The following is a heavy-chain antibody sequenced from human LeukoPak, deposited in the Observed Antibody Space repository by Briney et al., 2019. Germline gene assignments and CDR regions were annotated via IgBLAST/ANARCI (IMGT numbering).Heavy chain of an antibody. V-gene: IGHV4-61*01. J-gene: IGHJ6*02. Sequence: SETLSLTCTVSGGSVSSGSYYWSWIRQPPGKGLEWIGYIYYSGSTNYNPSLKSRVTISVDTSKNQFSLKLSSVTAADTAVYYCARDRSSSWSPIYYYYGMDVWGQGTTVTVSS. CDR2: IYYSGST. CDR3: ARDRSSSWSPIYYYYGMDV. D-gene: IGHD6-13*01. CDR1: GGSVSSGSYY.